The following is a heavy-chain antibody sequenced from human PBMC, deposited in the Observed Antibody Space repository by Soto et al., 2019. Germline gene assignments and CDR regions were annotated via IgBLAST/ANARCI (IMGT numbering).Heavy chain of an antibody. J-gene: IGHJ6*02. D-gene: IGHD5-18*01. CDR1: GYSFTSYW. CDR2: IYPGDSDT. Sequence: GESLKISCKGSGYSFTSYWIGWVRQMPGKGLEWMGIIYPGDSDTRYSPSFQGQVTISADKSISTAYLQWSSLKASDTAMYYCARHLVSRYSYGYLSYYYYYGMDVWGQGTTVTVSS. V-gene: IGHV5-51*01. CDR3: ARHLVSRYSYGYLSYYYYYGMDV.